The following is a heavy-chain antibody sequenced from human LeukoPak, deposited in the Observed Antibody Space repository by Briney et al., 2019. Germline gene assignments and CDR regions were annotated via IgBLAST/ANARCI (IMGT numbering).Heavy chain of an antibody. CDR2: INPSGGST. CDR3: ARDYGGNSKVFDY. Sequence: ASVKVSCKASGYTFTSYYMHWVRQAPGQGLEWMGIINPSGGSTSYAQKFQGRVTMTRDTSISTAYMELSRLRSDDTAVYYCARDYGGNSKVFDYWGQGTLVTVSS. CDR1: GYTFTSYY. V-gene: IGHV1-46*01. J-gene: IGHJ4*02. D-gene: IGHD4-23*01.